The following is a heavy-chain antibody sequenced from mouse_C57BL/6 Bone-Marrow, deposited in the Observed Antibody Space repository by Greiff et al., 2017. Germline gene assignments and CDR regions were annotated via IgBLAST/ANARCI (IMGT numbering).Heavy chain of an antibody. CDR3: ARALTTVVAVDY. J-gene: IGHJ2*01. V-gene: IGHV1-55*01. CDR1: GYTFTSYW. Sequence: QVQLKQPGAELVKPGASVKMSCKASGYTFTSYWITWVKQRPGQGLEWIGDIYPGSGSTNYNEKFKSKATLTVDTSSSTAYMQLSSLTSEDSAVYYCARALTTVVAVDYWGQGTTLTVSS. D-gene: IGHD1-1*01. CDR2: IYPGSGST.